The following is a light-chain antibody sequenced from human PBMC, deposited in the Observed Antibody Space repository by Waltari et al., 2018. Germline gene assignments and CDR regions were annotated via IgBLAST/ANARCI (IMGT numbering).Light chain of an antibody. CDR3: QQRSNWLT. J-gene: IGKJ4*01. Sequence: EIVLTQSPATLSLSPGERATLSCRASQSVSSYLAWYHQKPGQAPRLLIYDASNRATGIPARFSGSGPGTDFTLTISSLEPEDFAVYYCQQRSNWLTFGGGTKVEIK. V-gene: IGKV3D-11*02. CDR2: DAS. CDR1: QSVSSY.